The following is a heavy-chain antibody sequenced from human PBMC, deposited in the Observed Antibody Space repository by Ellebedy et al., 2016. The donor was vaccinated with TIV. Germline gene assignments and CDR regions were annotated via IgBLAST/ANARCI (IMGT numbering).Heavy chain of an antibody. CDR2: ISYDGSNK. V-gene: IGHV3-30*03. Sequence: PGGSLRLSCAASGFTFSNYGIHWVRQAPGKGLDWVALISYDGSNKYYAGSVKGRFSISRDNSKKTLYLQMNSLRVEDSAIYYCARAPMDYWGQGTLVTVSS. CDR1: GFTFSNYG. CDR3: ARAPMDY. J-gene: IGHJ4*02.